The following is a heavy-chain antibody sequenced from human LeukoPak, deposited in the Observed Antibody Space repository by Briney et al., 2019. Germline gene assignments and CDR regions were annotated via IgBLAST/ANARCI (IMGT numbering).Heavy chain of an antibody. V-gene: IGHV3-11*01. CDR2: ISNTGGAK. Sequence: PGRSLRLSCAASGFTFSDYYMNWLRQSPGRGLEWLSYISNTGGAKYYSDSVRGRFTISRDNAKNSVYLEMNSLRAEDTAVYFCASDSSGYFGPWGQGTLVTVSS. CDR3: ASDSSGYFGP. J-gene: IGHJ5*02. D-gene: IGHD3-22*01. CDR1: GFTFSDYY.